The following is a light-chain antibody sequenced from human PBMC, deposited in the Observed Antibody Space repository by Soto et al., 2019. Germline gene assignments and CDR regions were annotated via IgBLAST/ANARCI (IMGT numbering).Light chain of an antibody. V-gene: IGKV3-15*01. CDR1: PSVSSN. J-gene: IGKJ2*01. Sequence: EIVMTQSPATLSVSPGERATLSCRASPSVSSNLAWYQQKPGQAPRLRIYGASTRATGITARFSGSGSGTEFTLAISRLQSEDFAVYYCQQYNNWPPEVTLGQGTKLEIK. CDR3: QQYNNWPPEVT. CDR2: GAS.